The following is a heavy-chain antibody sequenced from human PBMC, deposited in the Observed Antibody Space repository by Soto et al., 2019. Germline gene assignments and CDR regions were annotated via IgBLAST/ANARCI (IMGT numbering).Heavy chain of an antibody. CDR1: GGSFSGYY. CDR3: ARGFGDGYKRYYFDY. V-gene: IGHV4-34*01. Sequence: PSETLSLTCAVYGGSFSGYYWSWIRQPPGKGLEWIGEINHSGSTNYNPSLKSRATISVDTSKNQFSLKLSSVTAADTAVYYCARGFGDGYKRYYFDYWGQGTVVTVSS. J-gene: IGHJ4*02. CDR2: INHSGST. D-gene: IGHD5-12*01.